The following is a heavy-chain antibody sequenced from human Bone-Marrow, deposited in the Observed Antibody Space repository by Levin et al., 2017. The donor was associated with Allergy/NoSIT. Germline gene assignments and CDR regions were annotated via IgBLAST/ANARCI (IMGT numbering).Heavy chain of an antibody. D-gene: IGHD2-8*01. J-gene: IGHJ5*02. CDR3: ARRSDLQYCTDGICPIWFDP. CDR1: GFTFSSYG. CDR2: IWYDGSNQ. V-gene: IGHV3-33*01. Sequence: PGGSLRLSCAASGFTFSSYGMHWVRQAPGKGLEWVAIIWYDGSNQYYADSVKGRFTISRDNSRNTLYLQMNSLGAEDSAVYHCARRSDLQYCTDGICPIWFDPWGQGTLVTVSS.